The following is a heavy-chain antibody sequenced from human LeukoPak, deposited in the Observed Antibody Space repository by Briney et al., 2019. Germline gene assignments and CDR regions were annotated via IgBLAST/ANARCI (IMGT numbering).Heavy chain of an antibody. J-gene: IGHJ4*02. Sequence: GGSLRLSCAASGFTFDDYGMFWVRQGPGKGLEWVSGINWNGGRTGYADSVKGRFTISRDNAYKSLYMEMKSLRAEDTAFYYCAREAYNTCDYWGQGTLVTVSS. D-gene: IGHD5-24*01. V-gene: IGHV3-20*04. CDR1: GFTFDDYG. CDR2: INWNGGRT. CDR3: AREAYNTCDY.